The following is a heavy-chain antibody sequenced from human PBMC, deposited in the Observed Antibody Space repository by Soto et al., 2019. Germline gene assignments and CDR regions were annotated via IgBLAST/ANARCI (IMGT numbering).Heavy chain of an antibody. J-gene: IGHJ6*02. CDR1: GGSLSENH. CDR2: IQNTGGT. Sequence: QVQVQQWGAGLLKPSETLSLTCAVYGGSLSENHWSWIRQPQGKGLEWIGEIQNTGGTNYRPSLKSRVTISVDRSKDQLSLILTSVSAADTAVYYCARSRNLDVWGQGTTVIVSS. V-gene: IGHV4-34*01. D-gene: IGHD1-1*01. CDR3: ARSRNLDV.